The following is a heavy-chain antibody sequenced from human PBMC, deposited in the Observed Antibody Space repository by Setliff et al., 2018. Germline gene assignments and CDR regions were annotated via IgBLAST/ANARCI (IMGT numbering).Heavy chain of an antibody. J-gene: IGHJ3*02. V-gene: IGHV4-39*01. CDR1: VDSISSSSYY. CDR2: INYSGIT. Sequence: ETLSLTCSVSVDSISSSSYYWGWILQPPGKGLEWIGSINYSGITYYSPSLKSRVIVSVDTSKNQFSLKLSSVTAADTAVYYCARLPGYCNGGNCYGYYTFDIWGQGTMVTVSS. D-gene: IGHD2-15*01. CDR3: ARLPGYCNGGNCYGYYTFDI.